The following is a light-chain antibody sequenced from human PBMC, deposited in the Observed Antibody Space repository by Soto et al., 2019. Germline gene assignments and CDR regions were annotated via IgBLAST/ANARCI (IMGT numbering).Light chain of an antibody. CDR1: SSDIGGYNY. J-gene: IGLJ2*01. CDR2: DVS. Sequence: QSALTQPASVSGSPGQSITISCTGTSSDIGGYNYVSWYQHHPGKAPKLMIYDVSIRPSGVSNRFSGSKSGNTASLTISGLQADDEADYYCSSYTSSSPPVFGGGTKLTVL. V-gene: IGLV2-14*03. CDR3: SSYTSSSPPV.